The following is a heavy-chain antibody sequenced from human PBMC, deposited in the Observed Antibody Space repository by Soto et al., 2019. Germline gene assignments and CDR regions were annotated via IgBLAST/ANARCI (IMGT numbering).Heavy chain of an antibody. CDR2: IRGSGGET. CDR1: GFTFRNFV. V-gene: IGHV3-23*01. CDR3: APDRESGVVRTSDDS. Sequence: EVQLLESGGGLVQPGGSLRVSCAASGFTFRNFVMSWVRQAPGKGLEWVSAIRGSGGETFYADSVKGRFTISRDNSRKLLFLKMRSTWEHGTDSYFCAPDRESGVVRTSDDSLGRGTLVTVSS. J-gene: IGHJ4*02. D-gene: IGHD2-21*01.